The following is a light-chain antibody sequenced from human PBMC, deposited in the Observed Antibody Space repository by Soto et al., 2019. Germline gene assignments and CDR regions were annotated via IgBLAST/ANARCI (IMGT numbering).Light chain of an antibody. CDR3: QQSNSFPRT. J-gene: IGKJ4*01. Sequence: DIQMTQSPSFVSASVGDRVTITCRASQAASTWLAWYQQKPGDAPKLLIYAASTLQSGVPSRFSGSGSGTDFTLTIRSLQPEDFATYYCQQSNSFPRTFGGGTKVDIK. CDR2: AAS. V-gene: IGKV1-12*01. CDR1: QAASTW.